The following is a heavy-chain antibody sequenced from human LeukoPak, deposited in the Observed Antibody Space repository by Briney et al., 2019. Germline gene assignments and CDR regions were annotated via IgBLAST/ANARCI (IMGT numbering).Heavy chain of an antibody. CDR3: ARDGLAGYSSGWSPKYYYYMDV. J-gene: IGHJ6*03. D-gene: IGHD6-19*01. V-gene: IGHV1-2*02. CDR2: INPNSGGT. Sequence: GASVKVSCKASGYTFTGYYMHWVRQAPGQGLEWMGWINPNSGGTNYAQKFQGRVTMTRDTSISTAYMELSRLRSDDTAVYYCARDGLAGYSSGWSPKYYYYMDVWGNGTTVTVSS. CDR1: GYTFTGYY.